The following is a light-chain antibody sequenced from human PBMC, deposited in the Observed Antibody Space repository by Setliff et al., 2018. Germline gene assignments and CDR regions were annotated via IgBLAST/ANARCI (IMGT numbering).Light chain of an antibody. CDR3: SSYSGRKTFV. CDR1: SSNFGSRS. Sequence: QSVLTQPPSASGTPGQRVTVSCSGSSSNFGSRSVSWFQQLPGTPPKLLIYSNNQRPSGVPDRFSGSKSGSSASLAISGLQSEDEADYYCSSYSGRKTFVFGTGTKVTVL. CDR2: SNN. V-gene: IGLV1-44*01. J-gene: IGLJ1*01.